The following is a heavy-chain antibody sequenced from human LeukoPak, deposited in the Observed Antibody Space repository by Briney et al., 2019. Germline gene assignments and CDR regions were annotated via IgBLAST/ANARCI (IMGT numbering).Heavy chain of an antibody. CDR3: ANEYSKGDI. Sequence: GGSLRLSCAASGFTFSNYVMSWVRQAPGKGLEWVSGISGSGGNTYYADSVKGRFTISRDNSKNTLYLQMNSLRAEDAAVYYCANEYSKGDIWGQGTMVTVSS. CDR1: GFTFSNYV. J-gene: IGHJ3*02. V-gene: IGHV3-23*01. D-gene: IGHD4-11*01. CDR2: ISGSGGNT.